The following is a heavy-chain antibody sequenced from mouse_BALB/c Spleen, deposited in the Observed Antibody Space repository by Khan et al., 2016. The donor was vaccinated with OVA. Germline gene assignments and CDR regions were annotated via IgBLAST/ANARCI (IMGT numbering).Heavy chain of an antibody. CDR1: GYTFTGYW. CDR3: ASRGLDGIFAY. V-gene: IGHV1-7*01. D-gene: IGHD2-1*01. CDR2: IDPSTGYT. Sequence: VQLQQSGAELAKPGASVKMSCKASGYTFTGYWIHWVKQRPGQGLEWIGYIDPSTGYTEYNQKFKDQATLTTDKSSSTAYMQLSSLTSEDSAVYYCASRGLDGIFAYWGQGTLVTVSA. J-gene: IGHJ3*01.